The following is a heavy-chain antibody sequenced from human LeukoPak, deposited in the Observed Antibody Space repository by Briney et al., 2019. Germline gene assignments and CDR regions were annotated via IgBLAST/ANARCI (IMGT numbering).Heavy chain of an antibody. CDR3: ARGGGEIAARPRSYYYYYMDV. CDR1: GGTFSSYA. V-gene: IGHV1-69*05. Sequence: GSSVKVSCKASGGTFSSYAISWVRQAPAQGREWMGGIIPIFGTANYAQKFQGRVTITTDESTSTAYMELSSLRSEDTAVYYCARGGGEIAARPRSYYYYYMDVWGKGTTVTVSS. CDR2: IIPIFGTA. D-gene: IGHD6-6*01. J-gene: IGHJ6*03.